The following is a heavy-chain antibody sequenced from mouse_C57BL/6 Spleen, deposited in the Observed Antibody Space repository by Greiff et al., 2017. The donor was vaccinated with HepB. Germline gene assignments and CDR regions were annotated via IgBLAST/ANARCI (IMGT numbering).Heavy chain of an antibody. CDR2: ISDGGSYT. Sequence: EVKLMESGGGLVKPGGSLKLSCAASGFTFSSYAMSWVRQTPEKRLEWVATISDGGSYTYYPDNVKGRFTISRDNAKNNLYLQMSHLKSEDTAMYYCARENYYGSSGAYWGQGTLVTVSA. CDR1: GFTFSSYA. CDR3: ARENYYGSSGAY. D-gene: IGHD1-1*01. V-gene: IGHV5-4*01. J-gene: IGHJ3*01.